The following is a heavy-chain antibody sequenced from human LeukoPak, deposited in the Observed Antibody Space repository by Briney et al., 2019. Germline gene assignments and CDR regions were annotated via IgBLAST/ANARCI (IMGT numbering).Heavy chain of an antibody. D-gene: IGHD3-10*01. Sequence: PSETLSLTCTVSGGSISSYYWSWIRQPAGKGLEWIGRIYTSGSTNYNPSLKSRVTMSVDTSKNQFSLKLSSVTAADTAVYYCAGHTPGRTRLWFGEFDAFDIWGQGTMVTVSS. V-gene: IGHV4-4*07. CDR1: GGSISSYY. J-gene: IGHJ3*02. CDR3: AGHTPGRTRLWFGEFDAFDI. CDR2: IYTSGST.